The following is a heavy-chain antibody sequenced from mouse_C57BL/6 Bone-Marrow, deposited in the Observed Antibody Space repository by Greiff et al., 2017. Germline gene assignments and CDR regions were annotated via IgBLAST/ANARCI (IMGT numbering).Heavy chain of an antibody. D-gene: IGHD1-1*01. CDR1: GFTFSSYA. Sequence: EVQVVESGGGLVKPGGSLKLSCAASGFTFSSYAMSWVRQTPEKRLEWVATISDGGSYTYYPDNVKGRFTISRDNAKNNLYLHMSHLKSEDTAMYYCARDMLLRTGGYFGDWGQGTTLTVSS. CDR2: ISDGGSYT. J-gene: IGHJ2*01. V-gene: IGHV5-4*01. CDR3: ARDMLLRTGGYFGD.